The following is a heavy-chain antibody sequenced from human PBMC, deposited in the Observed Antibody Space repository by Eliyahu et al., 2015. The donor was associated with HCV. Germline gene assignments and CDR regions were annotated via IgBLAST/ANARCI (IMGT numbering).Heavy chain of an antibody. CDR3: AGGLYEFDF. D-gene: IGHD2-8*01. V-gene: IGHV3-53*01. CDR2: IYRGGRT. CDR1: GFTVSSNY. J-gene: IGHJ4*02. Sequence: EVQLVESGGALIRPGGSLRLSCATSGFTVSSNYMSWVRQAPGKGLELVSVIYRGGRTYNADSVKGRFTISRDNSKNTLDLQMNSLRAEDTAVYYCAGGLYEFDFWGQGTLVTVS.